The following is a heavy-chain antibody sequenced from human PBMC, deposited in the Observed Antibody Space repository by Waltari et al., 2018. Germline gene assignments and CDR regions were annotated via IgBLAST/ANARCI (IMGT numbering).Heavy chain of an antibody. CDR3: ARSYDFWSGYLDY. V-gene: IGHV3-30-3*01. CDR2: ISYDGSNK. D-gene: IGHD3-3*01. CDR1: GFTFSSYA. J-gene: IGHJ4*02. Sequence: QVQLVESGGGVVQPGRSLRLSCAASGFTFSSYAMHWVRQAPGKGLGWVAVISYDGSNKYYADSVKGRFTISRDNSKNTLYLQMNSLRAEDTAVYYCARSYDFWSGYLDYWGQGTLVTVSS.